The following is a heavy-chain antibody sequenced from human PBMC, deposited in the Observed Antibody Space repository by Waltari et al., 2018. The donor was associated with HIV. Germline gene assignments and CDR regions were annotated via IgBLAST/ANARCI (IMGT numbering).Heavy chain of an antibody. D-gene: IGHD6-13*01. CDR3: ARDNPPWQQLASWFDP. V-gene: IGHV1-69*01. J-gene: IGHJ5*02. CDR1: GGTFSSYA. CDR2: IIPIFGTA. Sequence: QVQLVQSGAEAKKPGSSVKVSCKASGGTFSSYAISWVRQAPGQGLEWMGGIIPIFGTANYAQKFQGRVTITADESTSTAYMELSSLRSEDTAVYYCARDNPPWQQLASWFDPWGQGTLVTVSS.